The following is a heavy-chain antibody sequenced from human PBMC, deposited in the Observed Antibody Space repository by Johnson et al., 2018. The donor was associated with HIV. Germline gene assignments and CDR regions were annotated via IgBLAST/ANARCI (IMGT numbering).Heavy chain of an antibody. CDR2: IRYDGSNK. V-gene: IGHV3-30*02. CDR1: GFTFNNYW. CDR3: ARLEELLRAFDI. J-gene: IGHJ3*02. D-gene: IGHD1-26*01. Sequence: QVQLVESGGGLVKPGGSLRLSCVASGFTFNNYWMSCVRQAPGKGLEWVAFIRYDGSNKYYADSVKGRFTISRDNSKNTLYLQMNSLRAEDTAVYYCARLEELLRAFDIWGQGTLVTVSS.